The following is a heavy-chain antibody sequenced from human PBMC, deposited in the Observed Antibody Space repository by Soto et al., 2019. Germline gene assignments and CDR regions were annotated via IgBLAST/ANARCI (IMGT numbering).Heavy chain of an antibody. CDR2: IVVGSGNT. J-gene: IGHJ6*02. D-gene: IGHD6-13*01. Sequence: SVKVSCKASGFTFTSSAVQWVRQARGQRLEWIGWIVVGSGNTNYAQKFQERVTITRDMSTSTAYMELSSLRSEDTAVYYCAADLIAAATVYYYYYGMDVWGQGTTVTVSS. CDR3: AADLIAAATVYYYYYGMDV. V-gene: IGHV1-58*01. CDR1: GFTFTSSA.